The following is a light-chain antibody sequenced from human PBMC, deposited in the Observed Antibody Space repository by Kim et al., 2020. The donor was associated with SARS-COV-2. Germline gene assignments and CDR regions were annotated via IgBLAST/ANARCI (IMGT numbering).Light chain of an antibody. V-gene: IGKV3-11*01. J-gene: IGKJ4*01. CDR3: QQRSSWPLT. Sequence: LSPGERANLPCRASQSVSSYLAWYQQKPGQAPRLLIYEASNRADGSPARFSGSGSGTDFTLTISSLEPEDFAVYYCQQRSSWPLTFGGGTKVDIK. CDR1: QSVSSY. CDR2: EAS.